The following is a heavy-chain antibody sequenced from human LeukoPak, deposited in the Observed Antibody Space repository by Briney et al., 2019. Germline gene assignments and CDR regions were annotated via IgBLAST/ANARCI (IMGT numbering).Heavy chain of an antibody. D-gene: IGHD3-9*01. V-gene: IGHV4-59*01. J-gene: IGHJ5*02. CDR1: GGSISSYY. CDR3: ARETETYYDILTGPNWFDP. Sequence: PSETLSLTCTVSGGSISSYYWSWIRQPPGKGLEWIGYIYYSGSTNYNPSLKSRVTISVDTSKNQFSLKLSSVTAADTAVYYCARETETYYDILTGPNWFDPWGQGTLVTVSS. CDR2: IYYSGST.